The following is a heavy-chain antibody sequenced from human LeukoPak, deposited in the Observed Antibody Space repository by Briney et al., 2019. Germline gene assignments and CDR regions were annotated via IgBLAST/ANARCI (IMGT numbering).Heavy chain of an antibody. CDR1: GFTLGTYA. D-gene: IGHD2-8*01. CDR3: ANSLDLAVYGIDY. V-gene: IGHV3-23*01. Sequence: PGGSLRLSCAASGFTLGTYATSWVRQAPGKGLEWVSGIGGRGESTYYADSVRGRFTISRDNSKKTVYLQMNSLRAEDTAVYYCANSLDLAVYGIDYWGRGTLVTVSS. CDR2: IGGRGEST. J-gene: IGHJ4*02.